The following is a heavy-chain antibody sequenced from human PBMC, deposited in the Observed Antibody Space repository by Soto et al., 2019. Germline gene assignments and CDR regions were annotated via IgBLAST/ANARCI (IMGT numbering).Heavy chain of an antibody. V-gene: IGHV3-7*01. CDR2: IKQDGSDR. CDR3: ARYGGSDVSCYGL. J-gene: IGHJ4*02. D-gene: IGHD2-15*01. Sequence: PGGSLRLSCEASGFTFSSYWMSWVRQAPGKGPEWVANIKQDGSDRFYVGSVKGRFTISRDNARNSLYLQMNSLRVEDTAIYYCARYGGSDVSCYGLWGQGTLVTVSS. CDR1: GFTFSSYW.